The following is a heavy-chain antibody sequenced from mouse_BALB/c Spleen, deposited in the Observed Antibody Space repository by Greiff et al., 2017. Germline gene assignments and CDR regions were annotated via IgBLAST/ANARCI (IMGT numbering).Heavy chain of an antibody. CDR1: GYSFTGYF. J-gene: IGHJ1*01. V-gene: IGHV1-37*01. CDR2: INPYNGDT. CDR3: GTYGSSHWYFDV. D-gene: IGHD1-1*01. Sequence: EVKLMESGPELVKPGASVKISCKASGYSFTGYFMNWVKQSHGKSLEWIGRINPYNGDTFYNQKFKGKATLTVDKSSSTAHMELLSLTSEDSAVYYCGTYGSSHWYFDVWGAGTTVTVSS.